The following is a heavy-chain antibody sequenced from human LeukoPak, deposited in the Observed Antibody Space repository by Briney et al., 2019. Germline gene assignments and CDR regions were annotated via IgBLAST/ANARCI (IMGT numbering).Heavy chain of an antibody. D-gene: IGHD5/OR15-5a*01. CDR1: GLTINSYY. Sequence: GGSLRLSCAASGLTINSYYLTWVRQAPGKGLEWVSVIHNGGSTYYAESVMGRFTISIDSSMNTVYLQMNSLRAEDTAVYYCAVLSRVWGKGTTVTVSS. CDR3: AVLSRV. CDR2: IHNGGST. J-gene: IGHJ6*04. V-gene: IGHV3-53*01.